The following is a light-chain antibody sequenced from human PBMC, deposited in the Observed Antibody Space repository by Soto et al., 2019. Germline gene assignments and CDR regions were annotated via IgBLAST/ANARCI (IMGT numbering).Light chain of an antibody. CDR3: SSYTTSSTRV. CDR2: EVS. V-gene: IGLV2-14*01. CDR1: SSDVGGYNY. J-gene: IGLJ3*02. Sequence: QSALTQPASVSGSPGQSITISCTGTSSDVGGYNYVSWYQQHPGKAPQPMIYEVSNRPSGVSNRFSGSKSGNTASLTISGLQAEDEADYYCSSYTTSSTRVFGGGTQLTVL.